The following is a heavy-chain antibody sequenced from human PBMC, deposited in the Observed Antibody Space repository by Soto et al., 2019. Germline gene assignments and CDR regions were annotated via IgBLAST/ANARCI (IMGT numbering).Heavy chain of an antibody. J-gene: IGHJ5*02. D-gene: IGHD2-21*02. CDR3: ARGGVMVTDNWLDP. CDR2: ISYPGTT. CDR1: NDSISNYY. Sequence: QVHLHESGPGLVKPSETLSLTCTVSNDSISNYYWNWIRQSPGKGLEWIGYISYPGTTNYNPSLKIRVAISLDTSKKQFSLTLSSVTAADTAVYFCARGGVMVTDNWLDPWGQGTLVTVSS. V-gene: IGHV4-59*08.